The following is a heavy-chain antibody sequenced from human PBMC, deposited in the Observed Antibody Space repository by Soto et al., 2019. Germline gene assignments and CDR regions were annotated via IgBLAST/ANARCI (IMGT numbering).Heavy chain of an antibody. D-gene: IGHD3-22*01. CDR3: ARGIAYYYDSSGFYFDY. Sequence: QVQLQESGPGLVKPSQTLSLTCTVSGGSISSGGYYWSWIRQHPGKGLEWIGYIYYSGSTYYNPSLKSRVTISVDTSKNQFSLKLSSVTATDTAVYYCARGIAYYYDSSGFYFDYWGQGTLVTVSS. J-gene: IGHJ4*02. CDR2: IYYSGST. CDR1: GGSISSGGYY. V-gene: IGHV4-31*03.